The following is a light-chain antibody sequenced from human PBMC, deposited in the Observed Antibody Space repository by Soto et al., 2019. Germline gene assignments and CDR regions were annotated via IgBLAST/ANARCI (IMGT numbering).Light chain of an antibody. V-gene: IGKV4-1*01. Sequence: DVVMTQSPDSLALSLGERATINCKSSQSPLSSSDNRNYLAWFQQKVGQPPKLLIRWASTRESGVPDRFSASGSATGFTLTINSLQAEDVAVYYCQTYYRVPLTFGGGTKVDIK. CDR3: QTYYRVPLT. J-gene: IGKJ4*01. CDR1: QSPLSSSDNRNY. CDR2: WAS.